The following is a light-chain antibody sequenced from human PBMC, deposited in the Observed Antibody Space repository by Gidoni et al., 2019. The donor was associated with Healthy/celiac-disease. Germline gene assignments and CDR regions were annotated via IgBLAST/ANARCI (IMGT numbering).Light chain of an antibody. J-gene: IGKJ2*01. CDR2: AAS. Sequence: DIQMTQSPSSLSASVGDRVTITCRASQSISSYLYWYQQQPGKAPQLLIYAASSWQSGVPSRCSGSGSGTDFTLTISSLLPEDFATYYCQQSYSTPRTFGQGTKLEIK. CDR1: QSISSY. V-gene: IGKV1-39*01. CDR3: QQSYSTPRT.